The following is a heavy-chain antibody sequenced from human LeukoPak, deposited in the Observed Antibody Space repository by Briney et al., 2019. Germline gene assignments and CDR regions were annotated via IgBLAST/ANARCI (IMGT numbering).Heavy chain of an antibody. Sequence: GASVTVSCKISGYTLTEFSMHWVRQALGKGLEWMGGFDSEDSETTYAQKFQGRVTMTEDTSTDTAYMELSSLRSEDTATYYCAAYYASGAPSHWGQGTLVTVSS. CDR3: AAYYASGAPSH. V-gene: IGHV1-24*01. CDR1: GYTLTEFS. D-gene: IGHD3-10*01. CDR2: FDSEDSET. J-gene: IGHJ4*02.